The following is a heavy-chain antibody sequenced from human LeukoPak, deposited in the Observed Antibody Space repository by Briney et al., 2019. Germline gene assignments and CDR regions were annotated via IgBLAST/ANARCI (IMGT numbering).Heavy chain of an antibody. CDR3: AKGGDH. CDR2: ISSSSSPT. V-gene: IGHV3-48*04. D-gene: IGHD3-16*01. J-gene: IGHJ4*02. CDR1: GFTFSSFS. Sequence: GGYLRLSCAASGFTFSSFSMNWVRRAPGKGLEWVSYISSSSSPTHYADSVKGRFTMSRDNAKNSLYLQMNSLRAEDTAVYYCAKGGDHWGQGTLVTVSS.